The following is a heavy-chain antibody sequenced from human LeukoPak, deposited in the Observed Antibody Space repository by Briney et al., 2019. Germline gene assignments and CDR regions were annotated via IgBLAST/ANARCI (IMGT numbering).Heavy chain of an antibody. CDR2: IYPGDSDT. D-gene: IGHD5-18*01. J-gene: IGHJ6*03. Sequence: PGESLKISCKGSGYSFTSYWIGWVRQMPGKGLEWMGIIYPGDSDTRYSPSFQGQVTISADKSISTAHLQWSSLKASDTAMYYCARHLGYSCGPSDYYYMDVWGKGTTVTVSS. CDR3: ARHLGYSCGPSDYYYMDV. V-gene: IGHV5-51*01. CDR1: GYSFTSYW.